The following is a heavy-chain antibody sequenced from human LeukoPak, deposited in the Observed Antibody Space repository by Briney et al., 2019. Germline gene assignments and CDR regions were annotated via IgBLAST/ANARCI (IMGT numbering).Heavy chain of an antibody. V-gene: IGHV1-2*02. CDR2: INPNSGGT. CDR3: ARARLPRAYDAFDI. CDR1: GYTFTGYY. D-gene: IGHD6-25*01. Sequence: ASVKVSCKASGYTFTGYYMHWVRQAHGQGLEWMGWINPNSGGTNYAQKFQGRVTMTRDTSISTAYMELSRLRSDDTAVYYCARARLPRAYDAFDIWGQGTMVTVSS. J-gene: IGHJ3*02.